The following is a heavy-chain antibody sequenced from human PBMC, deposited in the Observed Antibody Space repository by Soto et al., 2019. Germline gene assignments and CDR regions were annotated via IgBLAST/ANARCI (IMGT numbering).Heavy chain of an antibody. V-gene: IGHV1-8*01. D-gene: IGHD3-22*01. Sequence: QVQLVQSGAEVKKPGASVKVSCKTSGYTFINYDINWVRQAPGQGLEWMGWMTPISGNTGYAQKFQGRVTMTRDTSISTAYMELSSLRSEDTAVYYCVRYFYDSSGYSRDYWGQGTLVTVSS. CDR2: MTPISGNT. CDR1: GYTFINYD. CDR3: VRYFYDSSGYSRDY. J-gene: IGHJ4*02.